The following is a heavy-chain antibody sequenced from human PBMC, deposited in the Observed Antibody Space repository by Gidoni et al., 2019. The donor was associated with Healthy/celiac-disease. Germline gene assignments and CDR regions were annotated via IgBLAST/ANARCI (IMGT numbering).Heavy chain of an antibody. D-gene: IGHD2-15*01. J-gene: IGHJ6*03. Sequence: EVQLLESEGGLVQPGGSLRLSCAASGFTFSSYAMSWVRQAPGKGLEWVSAISGSGGSTYYADSVKGRFTISRDNSKNTLYLQMNSLRAEDTAVYYCAKDGYGSVRDIVVVVAAQYYYYMDVWGKGTTVTVSS. V-gene: IGHV3-23*01. CDR3: AKDGYGSVRDIVVVVAAQYYYYMDV. CDR2: ISGSGGST. CDR1: GFTFSSYA.